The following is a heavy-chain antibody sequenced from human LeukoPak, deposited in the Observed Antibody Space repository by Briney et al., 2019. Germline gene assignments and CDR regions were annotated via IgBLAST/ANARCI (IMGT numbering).Heavy chain of an antibody. D-gene: IGHD1-7*01. CDR2: ISYDGSNK. CDR1: GFTFSSYA. CDR3: ARAHNWKYGTFDY. V-gene: IGHV3-30*04. J-gene: IGHJ4*02. Sequence: GGSLRLSCAASGFTFSSYAMHWVRQAPGKGLEWVAVISYDGSNKYYADSVKGRFTISRDNAKNSLYLQMNSLRVEDTAVYYCARAHNWKYGTFDYWGQGTLVTVSS.